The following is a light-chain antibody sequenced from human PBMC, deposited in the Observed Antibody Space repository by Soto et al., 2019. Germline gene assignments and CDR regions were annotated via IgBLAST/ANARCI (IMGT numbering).Light chain of an antibody. CDR3: CSYAGSSPPFV. Sequence: QSVLTQPASVSGSPGQSITISCTGTSSDVGSYNLVSWYQQHPGKAPKLMIYEVSKRPSGVSNRFSGSKSGNTASLTISGLQAEDEADYYCCSYAGSSPPFVFVTGTKVTVL. CDR1: SSDVGSYNL. J-gene: IGLJ1*01. CDR2: EVS. V-gene: IGLV2-23*02.